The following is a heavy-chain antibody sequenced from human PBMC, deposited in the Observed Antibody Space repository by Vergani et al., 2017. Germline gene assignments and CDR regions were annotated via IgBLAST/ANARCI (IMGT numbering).Heavy chain of an antibody. CDR2: MYHSGST. V-gene: IGHV4-59*01. Sequence: VPLPASFPVLVHPSETLSLTCSVSGGSMSGYYWSWIRQPPGKELEWIGYMYHSGSTNYNPSLETRVTISGDTSKNQFSLKLNSVTAADTAVYYCGRVADFYGLGSRLLDLWGQGILVTVSS. CDR1: GGSMSGYY. D-gene: IGHD3-10*01. J-gene: IGHJ5*02. CDR3: GRVADFYGLGSRLLDL.